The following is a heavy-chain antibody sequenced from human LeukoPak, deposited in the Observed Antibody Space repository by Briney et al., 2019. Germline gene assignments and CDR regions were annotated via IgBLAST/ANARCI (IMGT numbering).Heavy chain of an antibody. D-gene: IGHD3-10*01. CDR2: IYYSGNT. CDR1: GGSISSYY. J-gene: IGHJ4*02. V-gene: IGHV4-59*01. CDR3: ARAPRGSARSYFDY. Sequence: SETLSLTCSVSGGSISSYYWNWIRQPPGKGLEWIGYIYYSGNTNYNPSLKSRVTISVDTSKNEFSLKLSSVTAADTAVYYCARAPRGSARSYFDYWGQGTLVTVSS.